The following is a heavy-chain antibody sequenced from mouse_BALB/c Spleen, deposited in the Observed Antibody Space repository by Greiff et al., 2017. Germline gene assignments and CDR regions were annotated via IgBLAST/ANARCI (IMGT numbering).Heavy chain of an antibody. V-gene: IGHV5-9-3*01. CDR2: ISSGGSYT. CDR3: ARVTGNYFDY. Sequence: EVKLMESGGGLVKPGGSLKLSCAASGFTFTSYAMSWVRQTPGKRLEWVATISSGGSYTYYPDSVKGRFTISRDNAKNTLYLQMSSLRSEDTAMYYCARVTGNYFDYWGQGTTLTVSS. D-gene: IGHD4-1*01. CDR1: GFTFTSYA. J-gene: IGHJ2*01.